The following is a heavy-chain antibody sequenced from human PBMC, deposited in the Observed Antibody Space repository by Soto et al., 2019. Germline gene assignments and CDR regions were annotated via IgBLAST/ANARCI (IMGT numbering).Heavy chain of an antibody. V-gene: IGHV4-4*07. D-gene: IGHD3-22*01. J-gene: IGHJ6*02. CDR2: IYYTGST. CDR1: GGSIRPYF. CDR3: AIEGGYFDSSGSGVYHYYGVDV. Sequence: PSATLSPPCSASGGSIRPYFWPWIGKPPGKGREGIGRIYYTGSTNYNPPLKSSVSMSLDSARNQISLKVNVLAAADTGVCYCAIEGGYFDSSGSGVYHYYGVDVWGRGTTVTVSS.